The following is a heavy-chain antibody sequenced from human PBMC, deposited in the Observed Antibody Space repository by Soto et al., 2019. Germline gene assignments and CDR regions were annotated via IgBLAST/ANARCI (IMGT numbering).Heavy chain of an antibody. CDR2: IIPILGIA. D-gene: IGHD3-10*01. Sequence: SVKVSCKASGGTFSSYTISWVRQAPGQGLEWMGRIIPILGIANYAQKFQGRVTITADKSTSTAYMELSSLRSEDTAVYYCARALMVWGVTNWFDPWGQGTLVTVSS. CDR1: GGTFSSYT. J-gene: IGHJ5*02. V-gene: IGHV1-69*02. CDR3: ARALMVWGVTNWFDP.